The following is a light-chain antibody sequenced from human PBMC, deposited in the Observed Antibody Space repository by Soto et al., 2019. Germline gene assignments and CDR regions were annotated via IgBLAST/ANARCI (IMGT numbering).Light chain of an antibody. CDR3: SSFTRSSTWV. CDR2: EVT. Sequence: QSALTQPPSVSGSPGQSVTISCTGTSSDVGSYNRVSWYQQPPGTAPKLMIYEVTNRPSGVPDRFSGSKSGNTASLTISGLQAEDEADYYCSSFTRSSTWVFGGGTKLTDL. CDR1: SSDVGSYNR. V-gene: IGLV2-18*02. J-gene: IGLJ3*02.